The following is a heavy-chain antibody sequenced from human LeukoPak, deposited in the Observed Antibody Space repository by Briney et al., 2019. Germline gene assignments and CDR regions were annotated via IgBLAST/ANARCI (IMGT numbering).Heavy chain of an antibody. CDR1: GLPFSSYA. CDR2: ISGSGGST. V-gene: IGHV3-23*01. CDR3: AKDSMGIVGAEDAFDI. D-gene: IGHD1-26*01. J-gene: IGHJ3*02. Sequence: LAGGSLRLSCAASGLPFSSYAMSWVCQAPGKGLEWVSAISGSGGSTYYADSVKGRFTISRDNSKNTLYLQMNSLRTEDTAVYYCAKDSMGIVGAEDAFDIWGQGTMVTVSS.